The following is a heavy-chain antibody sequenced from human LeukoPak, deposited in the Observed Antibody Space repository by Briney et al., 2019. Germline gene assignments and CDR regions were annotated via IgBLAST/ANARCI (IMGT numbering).Heavy chain of an antibody. D-gene: IGHD3-10*01. CDR3: VAMIRGVGY. Sequence: QPGGSLSLSCAASGFTFSSYWMSWVRQAPGKGLEWVANINQDGSEKHYVDSVERRITISRDNAKNSLYLQLNSLKTEDTAVYYCVAMIRGVGYWGLGTLVTVSS. J-gene: IGHJ4*02. V-gene: IGHV3-7*05. CDR2: INQDGSEK. CDR1: GFTFSSYW.